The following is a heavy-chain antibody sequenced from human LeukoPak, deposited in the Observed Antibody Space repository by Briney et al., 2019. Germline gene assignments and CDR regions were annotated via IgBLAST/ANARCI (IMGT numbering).Heavy chain of an antibody. CDR1: GFTFSNYS. V-gene: IGHV3-48*01. J-gene: IGHJ4*02. CDR3: ARGNRGAYYYGSVDY. CDR2: IIDRGKTV. D-gene: IGHD3-10*01. Sequence: GGSLRLSCAVSGFTFSNYSMNWVSQTPGKGLEWIAYIIDRGKTVYYADSVKGRFTISRDNAKNTLHLQMNSLRAEDTAVYYCARGNRGAYYYGSVDYWGQGTLVTVSS.